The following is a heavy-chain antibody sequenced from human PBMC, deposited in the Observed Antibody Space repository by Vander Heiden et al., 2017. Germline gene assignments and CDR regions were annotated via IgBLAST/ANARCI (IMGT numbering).Heavy chain of an antibody. J-gene: IGHJ4*02. CDR1: GFTFSSYA. CDR2: ISYDGSNK. CDR3: ARDDY. Sequence: QVQLVESGGGVVQPGSALGLSCAASGFTFSSYAMHWVRQAPGKGLEWVAVISYDGSNKYYADAVKGRFTISRDNSKNTLYLQMNSLRAEDTAVYYCARDDYWGQGTLVTVSS. V-gene: IGHV3-30-3*01.